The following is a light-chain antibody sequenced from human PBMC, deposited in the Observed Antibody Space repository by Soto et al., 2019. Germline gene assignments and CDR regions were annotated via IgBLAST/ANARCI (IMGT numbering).Light chain of an antibody. CDR3: QQLNNFVT. J-gene: IGKJ3*01. Sequence: DIQLTQSPSFLSASVGDRVTITCRASQTVSSYLVWYQQKPGKAPKVLITDASTLQSGVPSRFSGSVFGTEFTLTIRGLQPEDVATYYCQQLNNFVTFGPGTKVNI. CDR1: QTVSSY. V-gene: IGKV1-9*01. CDR2: DAS.